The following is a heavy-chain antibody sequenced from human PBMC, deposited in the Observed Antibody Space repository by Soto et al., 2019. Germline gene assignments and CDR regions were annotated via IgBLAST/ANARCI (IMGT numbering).Heavy chain of an antibody. CDR1: GGSISSGGYY. J-gene: IGHJ5*02. D-gene: IGHD3-10*01. CDR3: ARSGITMVRGVIITLSWFDP. CDR2: IYYRGST. V-gene: IGHV4-31*03. Sequence: QVQLQESGPGLVKSSQTLSLTCTVSGGSISSGGYYWSWIRQHPGKGLEWIGYIYYRGSTYYNPSLKSRVTLSVDTAKNPFSLKLSSVTAADTAVYYCARSGITMVRGVIITLSWFDPWGQGTLVTVSS.